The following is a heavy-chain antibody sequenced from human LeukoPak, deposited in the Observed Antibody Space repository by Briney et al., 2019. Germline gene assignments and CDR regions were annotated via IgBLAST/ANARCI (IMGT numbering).Heavy chain of an antibody. J-gene: IGHJ4*02. Sequence: SETLSLTCTVSGTIVSGFYWTRIRQPPGKGLEWIGFIYSTGTTSYNSSLQSRVTISVDTSKNQFSLKLKSVIAADTAIYYCGGRWRGTIDYWGQGTLVAVSS. CDR3: GGRWRGTIDY. D-gene: IGHD5-24*01. CDR2: IYSTGTT. V-gene: IGHV4-4*09. CDR1: GTIVSGFY.